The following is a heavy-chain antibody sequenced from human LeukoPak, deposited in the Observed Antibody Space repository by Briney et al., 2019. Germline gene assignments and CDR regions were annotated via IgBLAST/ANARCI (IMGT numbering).Heavy chain of an antibody. V-gene: IGHV3-48*01. Sequence: GGSLRLSCAASGSTFSSYSMNWVRQAPGKGLEWVPYISSSSSTIYYADSVKGRFTISRDNAKNSLYLQMSSLRAEDTAVYYCSVETQNAFDIWGQGTMVTVSS. CDR3: SVETQNAFDI. CDR1: GSTFSSYS. J-gene: IGHJ3*02. CDR2: ISSSSSTI.